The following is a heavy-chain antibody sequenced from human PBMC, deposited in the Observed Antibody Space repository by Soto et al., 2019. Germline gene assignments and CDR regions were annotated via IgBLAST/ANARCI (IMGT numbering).Heavy chain of an antibody. CDR3: ARVNMVRGVIITWGNFDY. D-gene: IGHD3-10*01. J-gene: IGHJ4*02. CDR2: INHSGST. V-gene: IGHV4-34*01. CDR1: GGSFSGYY. Sequence: QVQLQQWGAGLLKPSETLSLTCAVYGGSFSGYYWSWIRQPPGKGLEWIGEINHSGSTNYNPSLKSRVTISVDTSKNQFSLKLSCVTGADTAVYYCARVNMVRGVIITWGNFDYWGQGTLVTVSS.